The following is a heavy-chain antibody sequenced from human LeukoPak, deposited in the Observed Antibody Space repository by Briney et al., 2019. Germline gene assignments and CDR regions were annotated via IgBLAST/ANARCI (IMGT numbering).Heavy chain of an antibody. J-gene: IGHJ4*02. D-gene: IGHD3-10*01. V-gene: IGHV3-43D*03. Sequence: PGGSLRLSCAASGFTFYDYAMHWVRQAPGKGLEWVSLISWDGGSTYYADSVKGRFTISRDNSKNSLYLQMNSLRAEDTALYYCAKDISMVRGAAFDYWGQGTLVTVSS. CDR1: GFTFYDYA. CDR2: ISWDGGST. CDR3: AKDISMVRGAAFDY.